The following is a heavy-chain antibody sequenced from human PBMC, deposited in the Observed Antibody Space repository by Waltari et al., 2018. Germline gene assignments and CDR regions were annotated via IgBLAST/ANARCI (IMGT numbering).Heavy chain of an antibody. J-gene: IGHJ6*02. CDR2: IKPDGSER. CDR3: ARFGFYYGMDV. Sequence: EVQLVESGGGLVQPGGSVRLSRSVSGFPFRMYCMTGGRRAPGIGLEWLAKIKPDGSERSYVGSGRGRFTISRDNAKNSLYLQLNSLGAEDTAIYYCARFGFYYGMDVWGQGTTVTVSS. V-gene: IGHV3-7*04. D-gene: IGHD3-10*01. CDR1: GFPFRMYC.